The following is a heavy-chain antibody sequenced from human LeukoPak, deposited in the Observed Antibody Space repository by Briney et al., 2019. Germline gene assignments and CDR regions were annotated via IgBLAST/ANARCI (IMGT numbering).Heavy chain of an antibody. CDR2: ISYDGSNK. J-gene: IGHJ4*02. Sequence: GGSLRLSCAASGFTFSSYAMSWIRQAPGKGLEWVAVISYDGSNKYYADSVKGRFTISRNNSKNTLYLQMNSLRAEDTAVYYCARGGGNCLDYWGQGTLVAVSS. CDR1: GFTFSSYA. D-gene: IGHD3-16*01. V-gene: IGHV3-30-3*01. CDR3: ARGGGNCLDY.